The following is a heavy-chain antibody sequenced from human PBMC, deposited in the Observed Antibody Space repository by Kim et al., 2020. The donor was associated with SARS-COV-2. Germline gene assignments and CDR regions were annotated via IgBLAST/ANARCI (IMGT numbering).Heavy chain of an antibody. V-gene: IGHV3-33*06. Sequence: GGSLRLSCAASGFTFSSYGMHWVRQAPGKGLEWVAVIWYDGSNKYYADSVKGRFTISRDNSKNTLYLQMNSLRAEDTAVYYCAKMRHPLHYYGMDVWGQGTTVTVS. CDR2: IWYDGSNK. CDR1: GFTFSSYG. CDR3: AKMRHPLHYYGMDV. J-gene: IGHJ6*02.